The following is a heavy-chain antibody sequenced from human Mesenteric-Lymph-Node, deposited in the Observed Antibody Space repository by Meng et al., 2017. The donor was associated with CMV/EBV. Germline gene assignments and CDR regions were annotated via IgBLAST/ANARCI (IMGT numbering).Heavy chain of an antibody. CDR3: ARVYDFWSASTSGAFDT. D-gene: IGHD3-3*01. Sequence: GESLKISCAASGFSFSNYVMDWVRQAPGRGLEWVAVISSDGSNEDDADSVKGRFTISRDNSKNTLFLEMKSLRAEDTAVYYCARVYDFWSASTSGAFDTWGQGTMVTVSS. CDR2: ISSDGSNE. CDR1: GFSFSNYV. J-gene: IGHJ3*02. V-gene: IGHV3-30*04.